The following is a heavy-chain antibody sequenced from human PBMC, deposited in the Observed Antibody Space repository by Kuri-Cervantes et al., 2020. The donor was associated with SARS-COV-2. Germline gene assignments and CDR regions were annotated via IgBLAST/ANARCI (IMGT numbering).Heavy chain of an antibody. Sequence: GSLRLSCAVYGGSFSGYYWSWIRQPPGKGLEWIGEINHSGSTNYNPSLKSRVTISVDTSKNQFSLKLSSVTAADTAVYYCAREARDYYDTSGYLDYWGQGFLVTVS. CDR3: AREARDYYDTSGYLDY. J-gene: IGHJ4*02. V-gene: IGHV4-34*01. D-gene: IGHD3-22*01. CDR2: INHSGST. CDR1: GGSFSGYY.